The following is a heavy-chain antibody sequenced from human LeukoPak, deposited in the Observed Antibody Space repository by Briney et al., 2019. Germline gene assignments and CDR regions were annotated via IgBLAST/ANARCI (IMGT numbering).Heavy chain of an antibody. J-gene: IGHJ4*02. Sequence: PGGSLRLSCAGSGFTFSYFWMHWVRHTPGKGLVWVSRINPDGSAADYADSVKGRFTISRDNAKNTLYLQMNSLRVEDTAVYYCAKSMSGLNDYWGQGTLVTVSS. CDR2: INPDGSAA. CDR3: AKSMSGLNDY. CDR1: GFTFSYFW. D-gene: IGHD3-3*01. V-gene: IGHV3-74*01.